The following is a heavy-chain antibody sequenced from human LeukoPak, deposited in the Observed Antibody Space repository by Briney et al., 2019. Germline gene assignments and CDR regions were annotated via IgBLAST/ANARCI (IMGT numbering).Heavy chain of an antibody. CDR2: IIPIFGTA. J-gene: IGHJ5*02. Sequence: SVKVSCKASGGTFSSYAISWVRQAPGQGLEWMGGIIPIFGTANYAQKFQGRVTITTDESTGTAYMELSSLRSEDTAVYYCATRGSPQWLNDNWFDPWGQGTLVTVSS. V-gene: IGHV1-69*05. CDR1: GGTFSSYA. D-gene: IGHD6-19*01. CDR3: ATRGSPQWLNDNWFDP.